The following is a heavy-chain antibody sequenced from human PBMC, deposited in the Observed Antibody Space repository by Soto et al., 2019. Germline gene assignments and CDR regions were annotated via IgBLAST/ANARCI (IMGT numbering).Heavy chain of an antibody. D-gene: IGHD6-19*01. CDR2: INPNNGVT. J-gene: IGHJ4*02. CDR3: AAAAIPVAGRHPDF. V-gene: IGHV1-2*02. CDR1: GYMFTGFY. Sequence: QVQLVQSGAEVKRPGASVKVSCKASGYMFTGFYLHWVRQAPGQGLEWMGWINPNNGVTTYAKNFQGRVTMTRDSSISTAYMELSSLRSDDTAAYFCAAAAIPVAGRHPDFWGQGTVVTVS.